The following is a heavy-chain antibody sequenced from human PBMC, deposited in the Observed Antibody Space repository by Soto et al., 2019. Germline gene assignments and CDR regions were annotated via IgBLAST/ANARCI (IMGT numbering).Heavy chain of an antibody. J-gene: IGHJ5*02. D-gene: IGHD2-2*01. V-gene: IGHV3-30-3*01. CDR3: ARDHVVVVPAATVGWFDP. CDR2: ISYDGSNK. Sequence: GSLRLSCAASGFTFSSYAMHWVRQAPGKGLEWVAVISYDGSNKYYADSVKGRFTISRDNSKNTLYLQMNSLRAEDTAVYYCARDHVVVVPAATVGWFDPWGQGTLVTVSS. CDR1: GFTFSSYA.